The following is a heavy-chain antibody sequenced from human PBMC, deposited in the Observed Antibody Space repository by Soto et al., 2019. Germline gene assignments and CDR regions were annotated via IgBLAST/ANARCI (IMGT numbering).Heavy chain of an antibody. V-gene: IGHV4-34*02. Sequence: QVQLQQWGAGLLKPSETLSLTCAVYGGSFSGYYWSWIRQPPGKGLEWIGEINHSGSINYNPSLNSRVTISVDTSKNQCSLKLRSVTAADTAIYYCARGNGMILAVQGDAPDKYYLDSWSQGTLVTVSS. D-gene: IGHD3-22*01. CDR3: ARGNGMILAVQGDAPDKYYLDS. J-gene: IGHJ4*02. CDR1: GGSFSGYY. CDR2: INHSGSI.